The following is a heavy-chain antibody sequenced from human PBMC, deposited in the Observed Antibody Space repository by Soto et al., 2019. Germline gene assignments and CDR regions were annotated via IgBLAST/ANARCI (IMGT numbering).Heavy chain of an antibody. V-gene: IGHV3-23*01. D-gene: IGHD5-12*01. CDR3: AKGPTIRGSWYFDL. CDR2: ITGRGDST. Sequence: DVQLLESGGGLVQPGGSLRLSCAASGFSISNYAMTWVRQAPGKGLQWVSTITGRGDSTYYADSVKGRFTISRDNSRDTLYLQMNSLRAEDTALYYCAKGPTIRGSWYFDLWGRGTLITVSS. J-gene: IGHJ2*01. CDR1: GFSISNYA.